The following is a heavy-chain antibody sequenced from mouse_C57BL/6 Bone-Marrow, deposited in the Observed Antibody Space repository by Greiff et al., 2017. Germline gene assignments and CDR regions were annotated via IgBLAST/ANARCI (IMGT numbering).Heavy chain of an antibody. D-gene: IGHD2-5*01. CDR1: GYTFTDYY. CDR3: ARSPYSNYLDY. CDR2: INPYNGGT. Sequence: EVQLQQSGPVLVKPGASVKMSCKASGYTFTDYYMNWVKQSHGKSLEWIGVINPYNGGTSYNQKFKGKATLTVDKSSSTAYMELNSLTSVDSAVYYCARSPYSNYLDYWGQGTTLTVSS. J-gene: IGHJ2*01. V-gene: IGHV1-19*01.